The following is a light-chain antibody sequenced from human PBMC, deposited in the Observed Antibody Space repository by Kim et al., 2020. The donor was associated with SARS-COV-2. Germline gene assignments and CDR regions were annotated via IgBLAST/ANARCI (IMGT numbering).Light chain of an antibody. J-gene: IGLJ2*01. CDR3: SSYAGRNDLV. V-gene: IGLV2-8*01. CDR1: SSDVGRYND. CDR2: DVT. Sequence: IACTGTSSDVGRYNDGSWYQHHPGKAPKLMLYDVTKRPTGVPERFSGSKSGNTASLTVSGLQAEDEADYYCSSYAGRNDLVFGGGTQLTVL.